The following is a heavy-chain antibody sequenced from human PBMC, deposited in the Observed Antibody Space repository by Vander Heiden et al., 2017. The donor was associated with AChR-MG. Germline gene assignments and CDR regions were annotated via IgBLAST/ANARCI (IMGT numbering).Heavy chain of an antibody. CDR3: ARAQQLASSFYYYYGMDV. J-gene: IGHJ6*02. CDR2: IWYDGSNK. Sequence: QVQLVESGGGVVQPGRSLRLPSAASGLTFTSYGMQWVRQAPGKGLEWVAVIWYDGSNKYYADSVKGRITISRDNSKNTLYLQMNSLRAEDTAVYYCARAQQLASSFYYYYGMDVWGQGTTVTVSS. CDR1: GLTFTSYG. D-gene: IGHD6-13*01. V-gene: IGHV3-33*01.